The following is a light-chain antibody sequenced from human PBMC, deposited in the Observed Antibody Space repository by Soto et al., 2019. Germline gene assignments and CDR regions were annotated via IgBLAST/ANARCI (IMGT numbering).Light chain of an antibody. CDR3: QSYDSSLSVV. J-gene: IGLJ2*01. CDR2: GNS. V-gene: IGLV1-40*01. CDR1: SSNIGAGYD. Sequence: QSVLTQPPSVSGAPGQRVTISCTGSSSNIGAGYDVHWYQQLPGTAPKLLIYGNSNRPSGVPDRFSGSKSGTSASLAITGLQAEKDADDYCQSYDSSLSVVFGGGTKLTVL.